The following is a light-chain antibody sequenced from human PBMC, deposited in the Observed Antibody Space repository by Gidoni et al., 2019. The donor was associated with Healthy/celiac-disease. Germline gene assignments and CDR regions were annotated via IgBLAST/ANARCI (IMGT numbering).Light chain of an antibody. J-gene: IGKJ4*01. V-gene: IGKV3-11*01. Sequence: EIVLTQSPATLSLSPGERATLSCRASQSVSSYLAWYQQKPGQAPRLLIYDASNRATGIPARFSGSGSGTDFTLTISSLEPEDFAVYYCQQRSNWLRTFGGGTKVEI. CDR1: QSVSSY. CDR2: DAS. CDR3: QQRSNWLRT.